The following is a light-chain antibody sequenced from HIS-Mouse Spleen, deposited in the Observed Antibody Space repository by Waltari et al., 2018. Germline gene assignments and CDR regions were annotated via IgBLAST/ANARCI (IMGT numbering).Light chain of an antibody. CDR3: SSYAGSNNLGV. CDR2: EVS. J-gene: IGLJ1*01. V-gene: IGLV2-8*01. CDR1: SSDVGGYNY. Sequence: QSALTQPPSASGSPGQSVTISCTGTSSDVGGYNYVSWYQQHPGKAPKLMIYEVSKRPSGVPVRFSGSKSGNTASLTVSGLQAEDEAYYYCSSYAGSNNLGVFGTGTKVTVL.